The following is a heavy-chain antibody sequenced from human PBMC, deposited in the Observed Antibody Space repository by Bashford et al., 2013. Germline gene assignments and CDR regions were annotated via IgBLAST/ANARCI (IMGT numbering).Heavy chain of an antibody. Sequence: VRQAPGKGLEWVAFISYDGSNQYYADSVKGRFTISRDNSMNTLYLQMNSLRAEDTAVYYCARRGSPYYYGMDVVGPRDHGHRLL. CDR3: ARRGSPYYYGMDV. D-gene: IGHD3-16*01. V-gene: IGHV3-30-3*01. J-gene: IGHJ6*02. CDR2: ISYDGSNQ.